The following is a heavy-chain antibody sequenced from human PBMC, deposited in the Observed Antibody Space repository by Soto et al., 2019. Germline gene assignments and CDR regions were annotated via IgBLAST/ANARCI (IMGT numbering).Heavy chain of an antibody. CDR2: IFYSGST. CDR1: GGSISSYY. J-gene: IGHJ5*01. D-gene: IGHD3-10*02. V-gene: IGHV4-59*01. CDR3: ASMIGAPVLSFDS. Sequence: QVQLQESGPGLVKPSETLSLTCTVSGGSISSYYWSWIRQPPGKGLEWIGFIFYSGSTSYNPSLTSRVTISIDPSEYQFSLKLHSVTAAATAVYYRASMIGAPVLSFDSWGQGTLVAVSS.